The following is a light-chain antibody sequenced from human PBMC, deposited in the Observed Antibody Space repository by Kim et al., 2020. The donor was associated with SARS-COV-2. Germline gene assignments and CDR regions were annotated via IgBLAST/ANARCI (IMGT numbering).Light chain of an antibody. CDR2: DAS. J-gene: IGKJ1*01. CDR1: RGVSSL. CDR3: QQRSNWWT. V-gene: IGKV3-11*01. Sequence: SSSAGESATPSCRTSRGVSSLSAWYQQKPGQATRLLIYDASNGATGIPARFSGSGSGTDFTLTISSLEPEDFAVYYCQQRSNWWTFGQGTKVDIK.